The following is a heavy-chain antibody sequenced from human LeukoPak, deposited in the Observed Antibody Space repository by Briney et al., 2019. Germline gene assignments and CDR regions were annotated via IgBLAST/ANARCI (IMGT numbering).Heavy chain of an antibody. Sequence: PSETLSLTCAVYGGSFSGYYWSWIRQPPGKGLQWIGYVSYTGSTNHTGSTNYNPSLKSRVNISVDTSNNQFSLKLSSLTAADTAVYFCARNRVATIYGKFDYWGQGTLVTVSS. J-gene: IGHJ4*02. V-gene: IGHV4-59*01. CDR1: GGSFSGYY. CDR2: VSYTGSTNHTGST. D-gene: IGHD5-12*01. CDR3: ARNRVATIYGKFDY.